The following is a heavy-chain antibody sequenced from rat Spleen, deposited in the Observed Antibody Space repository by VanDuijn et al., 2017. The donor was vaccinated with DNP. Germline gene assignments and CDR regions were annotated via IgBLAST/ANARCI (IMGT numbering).Heavy chain of an antibody. J-gene: IGHJ4*01. CDR3: ARSKLPGYVMDA. CDR2: IIYDGSST. CDR1: GFTFSDYA. D-gene: IGHD1-4*01. Sequence: EVQLVESGGGLVQPGNSLKLSCAASGFTFSDYAMAWVRQSPKKGLEWVATIIYDGSSTYYRDSVKGRFTISRDNAKSTLYLQMDSLRSEDTATYYCARSKLPGYVMDAWGQGASVTVSS. V-gene: IGHV5-17*01.